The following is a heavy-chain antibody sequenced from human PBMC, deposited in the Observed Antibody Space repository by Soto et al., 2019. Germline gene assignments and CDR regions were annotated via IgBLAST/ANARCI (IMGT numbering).Heavy chain of an antibody. V-gene: IGHV4-59*01. Sequence: SETLRFTWTLCCGSTGGSYWDWIRQHSGKGREWIRYVYYIGSSTSNPSLKSRVTLSAYTSKNQLSLKVRSMTAADTAVYYCARVRERGQYFDWFYYFACWGRGALFTAST. CDR2: VYYIGSS. CDR3: ARVRERGQYFDWFYYFAC. J-gene: IGHJ4*02. CDR1: CGSTGGSY. D-gene: IGHD3-9*01.